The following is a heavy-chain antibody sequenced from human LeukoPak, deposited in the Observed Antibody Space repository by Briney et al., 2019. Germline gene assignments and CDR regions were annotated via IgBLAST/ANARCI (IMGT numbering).Heavy chain of an antibody. J-gene: IGHJ4*02. CDR2: ISYDGNNK. CDR1: GFTFAIYA. D-gene: IGHD3-22*01. Sequence: GRSLRLSCAASGFTFAIYAMHWVRKAPGKGLEWVAVISYDGNNKYYADSVKGRFTISRDNSKNTQYLQMNSLRAEDTAVYYCARDLVGGWDDSSGYYYGYFDYWGQGTLVTVSS. V-gene: IGHV3-30-3*01. CDR3: ARDLVGGWDDSSGYYYGYFDY.